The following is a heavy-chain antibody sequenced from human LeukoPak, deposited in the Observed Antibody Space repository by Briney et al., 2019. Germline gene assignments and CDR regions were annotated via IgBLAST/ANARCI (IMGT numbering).Heavy chain of an antibody. CDR2: ISDNGGST. CDR1: GFTFNIYT. V-gene: IGHV3-23*01. Sequence: GGSLRLSCAASGFTFNIYTLSWVRQAPGKGLEWVSIISDNGGSTYYADSVKGRFTIFRDNSKNTLYLQMNSLRAEDTAIYYCAKSRGIYDNSGWRTFDYWGQGTLVTVSS. D-gene: IGHD6-19*01. CDR3: AKSRGIYDNSGWRTFDY. J-gene: IGHJ4*02.